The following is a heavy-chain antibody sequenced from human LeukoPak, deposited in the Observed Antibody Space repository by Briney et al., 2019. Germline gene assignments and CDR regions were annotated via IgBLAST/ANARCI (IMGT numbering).Heavy chain of an antibody. Sequence: ASVKVSCKASGYTFTGYYMHWVRQAPGQGLEWMGWINPNSGGTNYAQKFQGRVTMTRDTSISTAYMELSRLRSDDTAVYYCARVFLVKIAVAGTGSFDYWGQGTLVTVSS. CDR2: INPNSGGT. D-gene: IGHD6-19*01. V-gene: IGHV1-2*02. J-gene: IGHJ4*02. CDR1: GYTFTGYY. CDR3: ARVFLVKIAVAGTGSFDY.